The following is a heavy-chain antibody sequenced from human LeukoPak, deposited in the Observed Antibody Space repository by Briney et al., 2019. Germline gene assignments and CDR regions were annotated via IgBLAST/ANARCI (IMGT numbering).Heavy chain of an antibody. CDR2: ISGSGGST. J-gene: IGHJ4*02. D-gene: IGHD6-19*01. Sequence: PGGSLRLSCTASGFTFSSYAMSWVRQAPGKGREWVSTISGSGGSTYYADSVKGRFTISRDNSKNTLYLQMNSLRAEDTAVYYCARGSQIAVAGSFDPYYFDYWGQGTLVTVSS. CDR1: GFTFSSYA. V-gene: IGHV3-23*01. CDR3: ARGSQIAVAGSFDPYYFDY.